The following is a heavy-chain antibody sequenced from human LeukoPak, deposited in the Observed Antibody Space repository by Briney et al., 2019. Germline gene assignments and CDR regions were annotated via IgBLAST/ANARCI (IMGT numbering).Heavy chain of an antibody. V-gene: IGHV3-48*03. CDR1: GFTFSSYE. D-gene: IGHD2-2*01. CDR2: ISSSGGTI. J-gene: IGHJ4*02. CDR3: ARDYCSTTSCLDY. Sequence: TGGSLRLSCAASGFTFSSYEMNWVRQAPGKGLEWVSYISSSGGTIYYADSVKGRFTISRDDSKNTLYLQMNSLRAEDRAVYYCARDYCSTTSCLDYWGEGTLVTVSS.